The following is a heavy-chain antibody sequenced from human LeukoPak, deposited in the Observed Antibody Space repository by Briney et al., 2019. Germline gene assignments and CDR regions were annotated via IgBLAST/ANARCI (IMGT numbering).Heavy chain of an antibody. CDR2: IYYSGST. Sequence: SETLSLTCTVSGGSLSSYYWSWIRQPPGKGLEWIGYIYYSGSTNYNPSLKSRVTISLDTSKNQFSLKLSSVTAADTAVYYCARHSPPGNSKSPYFFDYWGQGTLVTVSS. CDR1: GGSLSSYY. V-gene: IGHV4-59*08. J-gene: IGHJ4*02. D-gene: IGHD4-11*01. CDR3: ARHSPPGNSKSPYFFDY.